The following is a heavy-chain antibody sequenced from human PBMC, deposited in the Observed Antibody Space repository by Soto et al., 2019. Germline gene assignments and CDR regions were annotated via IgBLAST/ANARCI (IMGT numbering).Heavy chain of an antibody. Sequence: PSETLSLTCTFSGGSISSYYWSLIRQPPGKGLEWIGYIYYSGSTNYNPSLKSRVTISVDTSKNQFSLKLSSVTAADTAVYYCARRQWPEDDAFDIWGQGTMVTVSS. V-gene: IGHV4-59*08. D-gene: IGHD6-19*01. CDR3: ARRQWPEDDAFDI. CDR2: IYYSGST. CDR1: GGSISSYY. J-gene: IGHJ3*02.